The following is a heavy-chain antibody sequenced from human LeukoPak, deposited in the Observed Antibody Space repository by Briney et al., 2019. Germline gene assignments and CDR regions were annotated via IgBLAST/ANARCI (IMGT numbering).Heavy chain of an antibody. CDR3: ARDASNYYYYYMDV. D-gene: IGHD4-11*01. J-gene: IGHJ6*03. CDR1: GFTFSSYG. V-gene: IGHV3-33*01. CDR2: IWYDGSNK. Sequence: GRSLRLPCAASGFTFSSYGMHWVRQAPGKGLEWVAVIWYDGSNKYYADSVKGRFTISRDNSKNTLYLQMNSLRAEDTAVYYCARDASNYYYYYMDVWGKGTTVTVSS.